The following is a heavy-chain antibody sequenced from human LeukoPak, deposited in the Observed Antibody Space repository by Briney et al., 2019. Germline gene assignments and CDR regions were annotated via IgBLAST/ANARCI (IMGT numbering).Heavy chain of an antibody. V-gene: IGHV1-2*02. J-gene: IGHJ4*02. Sequence: ASVKVSCKASGHTFTGYYMHWVRQAPGQGLEWMGWINPNSGGTNYAQKFQGRVTMTRDTSISTAYMELRRLRSDDTAVYYCARAIAGAGSKGYFDYWGQGTLVTVSS. CDR1: GHTFTGYY. CDR2: INPNSGGT. CDR3: ARAIAGAGSKGYFDY. D-gene: IGHD6-13*01.